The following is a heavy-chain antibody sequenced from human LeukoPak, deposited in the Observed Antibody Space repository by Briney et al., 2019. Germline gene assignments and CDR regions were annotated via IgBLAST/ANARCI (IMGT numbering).Heavy chain of an antibody. CDR1: GGSFSVYY. V-gene: IGHV4-34*01. Sequence: SETLSLTCAVYGGSFSVYYWSWIRQPPGKGLEWIGEINHSGSTNYNPSLKSRVTISVDTSKNQFSLKLSSVTAADTAVYYCASQGLFDAAYWGQGTLVTVSS. D-gene: IGHD3-22*01. CDR3: ASQGLFDAAY. J-gene: IGHJ4*02. CDR2: INHSGST.